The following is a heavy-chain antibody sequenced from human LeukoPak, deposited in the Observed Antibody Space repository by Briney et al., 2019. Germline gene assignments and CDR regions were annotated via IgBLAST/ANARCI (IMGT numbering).Heavy chain of an antibody. Sequence: GASVKVSCKASGYTFTGYYMHWVRQAPGQGLEWMGWINPIFGTANYAQKFQGRVTITADESTSTAYMELSSLRSEDTAVYYCAALDGAVALIDYWGQGTLVTVSS. CDR1: GYTFTGYY. CDR3: AALDGAVALIDY. D-gene: IGHD6-19*01. V-gene: IGHV1-69*13. J-gene: IGHJ4*02. CDR2: INPIFGTA.